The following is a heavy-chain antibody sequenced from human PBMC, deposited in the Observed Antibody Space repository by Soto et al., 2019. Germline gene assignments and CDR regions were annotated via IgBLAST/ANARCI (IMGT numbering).Heavy chain of an antibody. CDR1: GFSVTSNY. V-gene: IGHV3-66*01. J-gene: IGHJ4*02. D-gene: IGHD2-2*01. CDR2: IDIGGNT. Sequence: EVQVVESGGGLVQPGGPRGLSWAASGFSVTSNYMNWVRQAPGKGLEWVSIIDIGGNTYYADSVKDRFTISRDNSRNTLYLHMDSLRAEDTAVYYCARGRGSTGYLGREHYFDHWGQGTLVTVSP. CDR3: ARGRGSTGYLGREHYFDH.